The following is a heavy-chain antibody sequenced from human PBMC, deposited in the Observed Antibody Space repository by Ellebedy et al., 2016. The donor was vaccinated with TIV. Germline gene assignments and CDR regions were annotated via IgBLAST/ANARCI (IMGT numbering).Heavy chain of an antibody. CDR3: AKPPMGQLYFDY. CDR1: GFTFSSNA. D-gene: IGHD3-10*01. V-gene: IGHV3-23*01. Sequence: GESLKISCAASGFTFSSNAISWVRQAPGKGLEWISSITSSGDHTYYADSVKGRFTISRDNSKNTLYLHMNSLRAEDTDVYYCAKPPMGQLYFDYWGQGTLVTVSS. CDR2: ITSSGDHT. J-gene: IGHJ4*02.